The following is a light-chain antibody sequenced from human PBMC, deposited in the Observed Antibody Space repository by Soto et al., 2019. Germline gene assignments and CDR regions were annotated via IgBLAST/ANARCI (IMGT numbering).Light chain of an antibody. CDR1: QSIRSW. J-gene: IGKJ1*01. V-gene: IGKV1-5*01. Sequence: DIQMTQSPSTLSASIGDRVTITCRASQSIRSWLAWYQQKPGRAPKLLIYDASSLESGVPSRFSGSGSGTEFTLTISSLQPDDFAIYYCQQYNSYWTFGPGTKVEIK. CDR2: DAS. CDR3: QQYNSYWT.